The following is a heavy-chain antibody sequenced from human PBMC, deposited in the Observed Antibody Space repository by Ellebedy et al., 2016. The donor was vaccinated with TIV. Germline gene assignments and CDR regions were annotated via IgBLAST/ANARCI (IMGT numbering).Heavy chain of an antibody. Sequence: GGSLRLXXAASGFTVSSNYMSWVRQAPGKGLEWVSVIYSGGSTYYADSVKGRFTISRDNSKNTLYLQMNSLRAEDTAVYYCARANAGIAAAALSFYYGMDVWGQGTTVTVSS. CDR3: ARANAGIAAAALSFYYGMDV. V-gene: IGHV3-53*01. J-gene: IGHJ6*02. D-gene: IGHD6-13*01. CDR2: IYSGGST. CDR1: GFTVSSNY.